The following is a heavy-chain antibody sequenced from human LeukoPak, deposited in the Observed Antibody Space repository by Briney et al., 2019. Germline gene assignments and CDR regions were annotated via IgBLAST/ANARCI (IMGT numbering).Heavy chain of an antibody. J-gene: IGHJ4*02. D-gene: IGHD5-24*01. CDR3: ARDAGRDGYNSFDY. CDR2: MYHSGST. Sequence: SETLSLTCTVSGGSISSYYWSWIRQPPGKGLEWVGYMYHSGSTKYNPSLKSGVTISIDTSKNQFALKLGSVTAADTAVYYCARDAGRDGYNSFDYWGQGTLVTVSS. CDR1: GGSISSYY. V-gene: IGHV4-59*01.